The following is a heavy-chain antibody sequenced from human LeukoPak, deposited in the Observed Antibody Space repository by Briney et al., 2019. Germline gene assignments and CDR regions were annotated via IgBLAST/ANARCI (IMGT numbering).Heavy chain of an antibody. CDR3: ARDGLSPNDAFDI. D-gene: IGHD6-19*01. Sequence: GGSLRLSCAASGFTFSSYWVSWVRQAPGKGLEWVANIKQDGSEKYYVDSVKGRFTISRDNAKNSLYLQMNSLRAEDTAVYYCARDGLSPNDAFDIWGQGAMVTVSS. V-gene: IGHV3-7*03. J-gene: IGHJ3*02. CDR1: GFTFSSYW. CDR2: IKQDGSEK.